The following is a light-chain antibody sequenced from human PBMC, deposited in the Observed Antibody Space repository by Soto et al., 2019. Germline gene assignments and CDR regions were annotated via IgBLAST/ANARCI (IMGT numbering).Light chain of an antibody. CDR1: QGVTNNY. V-gene: IGKV3-20*01. CDR3: QQYASSRT. Sequence: EIVLTQSPRTLSLSPGERATLSCRASQGVTNNYLAWFQQKPGQAPRLIMYGASSRATGIPDRFSGSGSGADFTLTITRLEPEDFAVYYCQQYASSRTFGQGTKVDIK. CDR2: GAS. J-gene: IGKJ1*01.